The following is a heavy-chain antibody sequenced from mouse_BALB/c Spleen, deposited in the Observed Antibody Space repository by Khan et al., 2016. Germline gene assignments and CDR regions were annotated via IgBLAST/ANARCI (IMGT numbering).Heavy chain of an antibody. D-gene: IGHD2-3*01. J-gene: IGHJ2*01. CDR2: ILPGSGKT. V-gene: IGHV1-9*01. CDR1: GYTFSNYW. CDR3: ARDGDGHYDC. Sequence: QVQLQQSGAELMKPGASVRISCKATGYTFSNYWIEWVKQRPGLGLEWIGEILPGSGKTYYIEKFKGKATFTADTSSNTGYMQVSSLTSEDSAVCFGARDGDGHYDCWHQGTALGVTP.